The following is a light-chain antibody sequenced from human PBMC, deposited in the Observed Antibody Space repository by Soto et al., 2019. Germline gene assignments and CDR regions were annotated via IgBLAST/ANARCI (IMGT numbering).Light chain of an antibody. Sequence: EIVLTQSPGTLSLSPGERATLSCRASQSVSSSYLAWYQQKPGQAPRLLTYAASSRPTGIPDRFSGGGSGIDFTLTISRLEPEDFAVYYCQQFSSYPLTFGGGTKVDI. CDR2: AAS. CDR3: QQFSSYPLT. CDR1: QSVSSSY. J-gene: IGKJ4*01. V-gene: IGKV3-20*01.